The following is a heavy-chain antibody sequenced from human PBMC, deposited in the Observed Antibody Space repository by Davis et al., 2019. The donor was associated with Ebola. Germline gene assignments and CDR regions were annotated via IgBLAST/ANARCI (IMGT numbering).Heavy chain of an antibody. Sequence: PGGSLRLSCAASGFTFSSYAMHWVRQAPGKGLEWVAVISYDGSNQYYADSVKGRFTISRDNSKNTLYLQMNSLRAEDTAVYYCARDRSEGFGDEKGYWGQGTLVTVSS. CDR1: GFTFSSYA. J-gene: IGHJ4*02. D-gene: IGHD3-10*01. V-gene: IGHV3-30-3*01. CDR3: ARDRSEGFGDEKGY. CDR2: ISYDGSNQ.